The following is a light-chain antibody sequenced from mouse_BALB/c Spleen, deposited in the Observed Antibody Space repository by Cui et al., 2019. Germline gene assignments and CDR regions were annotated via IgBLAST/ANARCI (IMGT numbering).Light chain of an antibody. J-gene: IGKJ5*01. CDR2: LTS. CDR3: QQWSSNPPIT. CDR1: SSISY. V-gene: IGKV4-68*01. Sequence: QIVLTQSPALMSASTGEKVTMTCSASSSISYMYWYQQKPRSSPKPWIYLTSNLASGVPARFSGSGSGTSYSLTISSMEAEDAATYYCQQWSSNPPITFGAGTKLELK.